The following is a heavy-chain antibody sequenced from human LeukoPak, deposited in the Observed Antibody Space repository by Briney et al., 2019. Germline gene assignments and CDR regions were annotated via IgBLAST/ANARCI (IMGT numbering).Heavy chain of an antibody. CDR1: GGSISSSSYY. J-gene: IGHJ4*02. Sequence: SETLSLTCTVSGGSISSSSYYWGWIRQPPGKGLEWIGSIYYSGSTYYNPSLKSRVTISVDTSKNQFSLKLSSVTAADTAVYYCARGLIAAAGTWGQGTLVTVSS. CDR3: ARGLIAAAGT. V-gene: IGHV4-39*07. D-gene: IGHD6-13*01. CDR2: IYYSGST.